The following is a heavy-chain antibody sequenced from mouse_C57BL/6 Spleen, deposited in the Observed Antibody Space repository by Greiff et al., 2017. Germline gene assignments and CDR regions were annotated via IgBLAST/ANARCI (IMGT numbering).Heavy chain of an antibody. CDR3: ARTYDGYSHWYFDV. CDR2: ISGGGGNT. J-gene: IGHJ1*03. V-gene: IGHV5-9*01. D-gene: IGHD2-3*01. CDR1: GFTFSSYT. Sequence: EVMLVESGGGLVKPGGSLKLSCAASGFTFSSYTMSWVRQTPEKRLEWVATISGGGGNTYYPDSVKGRFTISRDNAKNTLYLQMSSLRSEDTALYYCARTYDGYSHWYFDVWGTGTTVTVSS.